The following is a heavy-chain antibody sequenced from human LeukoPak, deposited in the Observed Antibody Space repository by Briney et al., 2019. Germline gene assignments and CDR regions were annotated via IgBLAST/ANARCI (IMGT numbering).Heavy chain of an antibody. Sequence: PGGSLRLSCEASGFTVGTHYMTWVRQAPGKGLEWVSIIYSGGTTYYADSVKGRFTISRDNSKNTMDLDMNSLRADDTAVYYCARRQPRGPIDYWGQGTLVTVSS. CDR1: GFTVGTHY. D-gene: IGHD3-10*01. CDR3: ARRQPRGPIDY. V-gene: IGHV3-53*01. J-gene: IGHJ4*02. CDR2: IYSGGTT.